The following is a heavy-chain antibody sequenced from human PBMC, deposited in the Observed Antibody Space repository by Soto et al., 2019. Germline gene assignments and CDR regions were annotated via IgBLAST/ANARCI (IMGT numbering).Heavy chain of an antibody. CDR3: ATNGGTDPFDY. D-gene: IGHD3-16*01. J-gene: IGHJ4*02. V-gene: IGHV4-59*08. Sequence: SETLSLTCTVSGGSISSYYWSWIRQPPGKGLEWIGYIYYSGSTNYNPSLKSRVTISVDTSKNQFSLKLSSVTAADTAVYYCATNGGTDPFDYWGQGTLVTVSS. CDR2: IYYSGST. CDR1: GGSISSYY.